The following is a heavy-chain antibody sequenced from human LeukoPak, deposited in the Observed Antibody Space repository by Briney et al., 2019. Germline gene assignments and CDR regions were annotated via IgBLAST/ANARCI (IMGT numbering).Heavy chain of an antibody. D-gene: IGHD3-22*01. J-gene: IGHJ4*02. CDR3: ARESSRYYYDSSGYVY. CDR1: GFTFSSYA. CDR2: ISYDGSNK. V-gene: IGHV3-30-3*01. Sequence: GRSLRLSCAASGFTFSSYAMHWVRQAPGKGLEWVAVISYDGSNKYYADSVKGRFTISRDNSKNTLYLQMNSLRAEDTAVYYCARESSRYYYDSSGYVYWGQGTLVTVSS.